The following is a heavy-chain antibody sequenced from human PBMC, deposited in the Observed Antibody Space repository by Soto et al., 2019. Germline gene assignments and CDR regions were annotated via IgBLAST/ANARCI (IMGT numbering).Heavy chain of an antibody. J-gene: IGHJ4*02. V-gene: IGHV4-31*03. CDR2: IYYSGST. D-gene: IGHD6-19*01. Sequence: QVQLQESGPGLVKPSQTLSLTCTVSGGSISSGGYYWSWIRQHPGKGLEWIGYIYYSGSTYYNPSLKSRVTISVDTSKKQFSLKLSSVTAADTAVYYCASSETSSGWYGYFDYWGQGTLVTVSS. CDR1: GGSISSGGYY. CDR3: ASSETSSGWYGYFDY.